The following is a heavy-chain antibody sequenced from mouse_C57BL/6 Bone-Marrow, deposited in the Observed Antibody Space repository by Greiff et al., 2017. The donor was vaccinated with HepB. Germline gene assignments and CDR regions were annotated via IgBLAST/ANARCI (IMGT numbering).Heavy chain of an antibody. CDR2: LHPNSGST. V-gene: IGHV1-64*01. J-gene: IGHJ1*03. Sequence: QVQLQQPGAELVKPGASVTLSCKASGYTFPRYWLPWVKQRPGPGLEWIGMLHPNSGSTNYTEKFKSKATLTVDKSSSTAYMQLSSLTSEDSAVYYCARSDDTRHWYVEVWGTGTTGNVAS. CDR3: ARSDDTRHWYVEV. CDR1: GYTFPRYW.